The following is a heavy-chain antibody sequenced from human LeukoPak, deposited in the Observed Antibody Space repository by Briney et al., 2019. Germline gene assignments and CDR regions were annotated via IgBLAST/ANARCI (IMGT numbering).Heavy chain of an antibody. J-gene: IGHJ3*02. CDR3: ARGPDCSSTSCYFLDAFDI. CDR1: GGTFSSYA. Sequence: SVKVSCKASGGTFSSYAISWVRQAPGQGLEWMGGIIPIFGTANYAQKFQGRVTITADESTSTAYMELSSLRSEDTAVYYCARGPDCSSTSCYFLDAFDIWGQGTMVTVSS. CDR2: IIPIFGTA. V-gene: IGHV1-69*13. D-gene: IGHD2-2*01.